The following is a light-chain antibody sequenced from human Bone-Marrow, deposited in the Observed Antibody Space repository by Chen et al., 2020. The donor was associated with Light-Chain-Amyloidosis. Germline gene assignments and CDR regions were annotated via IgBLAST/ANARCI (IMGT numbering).Light chain of an antibody. J-gene: IGLJ1*01. V-gene: IGLV2-14*01. CDR1: SRDVGGDNH. Sequence: QSALTHPASVSGSPGQSITISCTGTSRDVGGDNHVSWDQQHPDKAPKLMIYEVTNRPSWVPDRFAGSKSDNAASLTSSGLQTEDEADYFCSSYTITNTLVFGSGTRVTVL. CDR2: EVT. CDR3: SSYTITNTLV.